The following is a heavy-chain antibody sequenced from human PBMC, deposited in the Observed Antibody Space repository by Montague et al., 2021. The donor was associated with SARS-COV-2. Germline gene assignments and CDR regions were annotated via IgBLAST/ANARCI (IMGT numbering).Heavy chain of an antibody. CDR2: IYGSGST. J-gene: IGHJ5*02. V-gene: IGHV4-4*07. CDR3: AGAEAATGTPGDP. D-gene: IGHD6-25*01. Sequence: SHTLSLTCSVSGGSISSYYWSWIRQPAGKGLERIGRIYGSGSTNYNSSLKSRVTLSVDSSKNQFSLRLTSVTAADAAVYYCAGAEAATGTPGDPWGQGILVTVSS. CDR1: GGSISSYY.